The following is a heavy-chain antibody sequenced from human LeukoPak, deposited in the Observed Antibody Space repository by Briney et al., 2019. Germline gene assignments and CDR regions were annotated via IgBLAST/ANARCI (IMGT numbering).Heavy chain of an antibody. CDR2: ISGSGGST. Sequence: GGSLRLSCAASGFTFSSYAMSWVRQAPGKGLEWVSAISGSGGSTYYADSVKGRFTISRDNSKNTLYLQMNSLRAEDTAVYYCAKGLDDSSGIGRSPFDYWGQGTLVTVSS. CDR3: AKGLDDSSGIGRSPFDY. D-gene: IGHD3-22*01. J-gene: IGHJ4*02. V-gene: IGHV3-23*01. CDR1: GFTFSSYA.